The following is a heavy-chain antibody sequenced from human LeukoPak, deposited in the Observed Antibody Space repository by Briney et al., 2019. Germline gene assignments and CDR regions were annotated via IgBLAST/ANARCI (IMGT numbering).Heavy chain of an antibody. Sequence: SVKVSCKASGFTFTSSAVQWVRQARGQRGEWRGWIGVCSGNTNYAQKFQERVTITRDRATGTAYLELSRLSSEDTAVYYCAADGEIQLGFDYWGQGTLVTVSS. D-gene: IGHD5-18*01. CDR2: IGVCSGNT. CDR1: GFTFTSSA. CDR3: AADGEIQLGFDY. J-gene: IGHJ4*02. V-gene: IGHV1-58*01.